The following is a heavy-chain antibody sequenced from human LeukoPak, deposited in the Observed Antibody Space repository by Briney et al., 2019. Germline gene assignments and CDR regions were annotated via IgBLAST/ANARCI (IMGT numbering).Heavy chain of an antibody. CDR3: ARISLGAIWGYYYGMDV. Sequence: ASVKVSCKASGGTFSSYSISWVRQAPGQGLEWMGGIIPIFDAADYAQKFQGRVTITADESTSTAYMELSSLRSEDTAVFYCARISLGAIWGYYYGMDVWGQGTTVTVSS. J-gene: IGHJ6*02. CDR1: GGTFSSYS. CDR2: IIPIFDAA. V-gene: IGHV1-69*13. D-gene: IGHD1-26*01.